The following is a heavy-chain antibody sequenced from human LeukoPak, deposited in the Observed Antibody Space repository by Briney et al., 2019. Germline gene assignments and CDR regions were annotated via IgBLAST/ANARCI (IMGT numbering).Heavy chain of an antibody. J-gene: IGHJ3*02. D-gene: IGHD1/OR15-1a*01. CDR1: GYTFTSYG. CDR3: ARDRLGGEHAAFDI. CDR2: ISHYNGNT. V-gene: IGHV1-18*01. Sequence: ASVTVSCKAAGYTFTSYGFSWVRQAPGQGLEWMGWISHYNGNTNYTQNLQGRMTITTETSTSSAYMELRSLRSEDTAVYYCARDRLGGEHAAFDIWGQGTMVTVSS.